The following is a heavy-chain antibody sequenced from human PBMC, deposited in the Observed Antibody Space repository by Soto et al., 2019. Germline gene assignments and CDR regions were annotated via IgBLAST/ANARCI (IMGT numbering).Heavy chain of an antibody. Sequence: PGGSLRLSCAASGFTFDDYATHWVRQAPGKGLEWVSGISWNSGSIGYADSVKGRFTISRDNAKNSLYLQMNSLRAEDTALYYCAKAADSSGWPDYWGQGTLVTVSS. V-gene: IGHV3-9*01. CDR2: ISWNSGSI. CDR1: GFTFDDYA. J-gene: IGHJ4*02. CDR3: AKAADSSGWPDY. D-gene: IGHD6-19*01.